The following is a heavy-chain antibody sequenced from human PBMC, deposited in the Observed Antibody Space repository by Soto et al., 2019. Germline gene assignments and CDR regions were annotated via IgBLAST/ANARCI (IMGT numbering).Heavy chain of an antibody. D-gene: IGHD1-26*01. CDR2: ISDDGTNK. Sequence: QVQLVESGGGVVQPGRSLRLSCAASGFTFSSYGMHWVRQAPGKGLEWVAVISDDGTNKYYADSVKGRFTISRDNSKNTLYLKINNRRAGATAVQYCANGLLRPGRAYGMDVWGQVTTVTVSS. V-gene: IGHV3-30*18. CDR1: GFTFSSYG. CDR3: ANGLLRPGRAYGMDV. J-gene: IGHJ6*02.